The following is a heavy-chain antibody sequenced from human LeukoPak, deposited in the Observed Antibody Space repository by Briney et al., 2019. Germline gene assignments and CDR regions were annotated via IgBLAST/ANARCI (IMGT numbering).Heavy chain of an antibody. V-gene: IGHV3-30*14. D-gene: IGHD3-10*01. CDR1: GFTFSSYA. CDR3: ARSPPWYYGSGSYFDY. Sequence: GGSLRLSCAASGFTFSSYAMHWVRQAPGKGLEWVAVISYDGSNKYYADSVKGRFTISRDNSKSTLYLQMNSLRAEDTAVYYCARSPPWYYGSGSYFDYWGQGTLVTVSS. CDR2: ISYDGSNK. J-gene: IGHJ4*02.